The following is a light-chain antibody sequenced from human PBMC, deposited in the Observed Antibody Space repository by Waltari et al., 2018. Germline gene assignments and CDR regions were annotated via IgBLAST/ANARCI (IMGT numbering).Light chain of an antibody. CDR3: QQYNTWPPFT. V-gene: IGKV3-15*01. J-gene: IGKJ5*01. Sequence: EVVMTQSPATLSVSPGERATLSCRASQNLYDNLAWHQQKPGQAPRLLIYRASTRATGIPARCSGSGSGADFTRTISSVQSEACAFYYCQQYNTWPPFTFGRGPRLEIK. CDR2: RAS. CDR1: QNLYDN.